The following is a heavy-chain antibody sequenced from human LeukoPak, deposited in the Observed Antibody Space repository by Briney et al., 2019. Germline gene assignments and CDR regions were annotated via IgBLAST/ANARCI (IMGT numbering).Heavy chain of an antibody. D-gene: IGHD5-24*01. J-gene: IGHJ4*02. CDR3: ARGVGRDGYNYFDY. CDR1: GGSISSYY. CDR2: IYYSGST. Sequence: SETLPLTCTVSGGSISSYYWSWIRQPPGKGLEWIGYIYYSGSTNYNPSLKSRVTISVDTSKNQFSLKLSSVTAADTAVYYCARGVGRDGYNYFDYWGQGTLVTVSS. V-gene: IGHV4-59*01.